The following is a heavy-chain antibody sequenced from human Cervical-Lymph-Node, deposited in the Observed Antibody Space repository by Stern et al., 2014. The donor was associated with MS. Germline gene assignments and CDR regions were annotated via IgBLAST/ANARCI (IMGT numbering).Heavy chain of an antibody. D-gene: IGHD3-10*01. V-gene: IGHV1-69*06. CDR2: GIPFVGTS. J-gene: IGHJ5*02. CDR1: GG. Sequence: VQLEESGAEVKKPGSSVKVSCKSSGGISWVRQAPGQGLEWMGGGIPFVGTSNYAQKFQGRVTITADTSTNTTYLHLSRLTSADTAIYYCARGSGDNWFGPWGQGTLVTVSS. CDR3: ARGSGDNWFGP.